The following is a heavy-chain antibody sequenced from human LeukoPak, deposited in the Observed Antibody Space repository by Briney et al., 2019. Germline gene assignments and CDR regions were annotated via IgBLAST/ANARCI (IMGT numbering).Heavy chain of an antibody. CDR3: ARGLDGAKDRKRFDY. Sequence: PGRSLRLSCAASGFTFSSYGMHWVRQAPGKGLEWVAVIWYDGSNKYYADSVKGRFTISRDNSKNSLYLQMNSLRAEDTAVYYCARGLDGAKDRKRFDYWGQGTLVTVSS. V-gene: IGHV3-33*01. CDR1: GFTFSSYG. J-gene: IGHJ4*02. D-gene: IGHD5-24*01. CDR2: IWYDGSNK.